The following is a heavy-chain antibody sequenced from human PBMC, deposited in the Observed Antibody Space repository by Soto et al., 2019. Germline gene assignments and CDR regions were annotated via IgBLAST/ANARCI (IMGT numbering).Heavy chain of an antibody. Sequence: EVQLLESGGGLVQPGGSLRLSCAASGFTFSSYAMSWVRQAPGKGLEWVSAISGSGGSTYYADSVKGRFTISRDNSKNTLYLQMNSLRAGDTAVYYCAKDLGSSWALDYWGQGTLVTVSS. D-gene: IGHD6-13*01. CDR2: ISGSGGST. CDR1: GFTFSSYA. V-gene: IGHV3-23*01. J-gene: IGHJ4*02. CDR3: AKDLGSSWALDY.